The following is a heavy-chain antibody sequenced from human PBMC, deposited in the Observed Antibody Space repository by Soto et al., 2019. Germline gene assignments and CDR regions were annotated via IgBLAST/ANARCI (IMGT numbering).Heavy chain of an antibody. CDR1: ANSFSTYG. V-gene: IGHV1-69*13. CDR2: IIPIFDST. J-gene: IGHJ4*02. Sequence: SLKVSCKASANSFSTYGLSWVRQAPGQGLEGMGGIIPIFDSTTYAQKFERRVTITADESTNTAYMELRSLRSEDTAIYYCAREACSGYDCHFNYWGQGTPGTVSS. D-gene: IGHD5-12*01. CDR3: AREACSGYDCHFNY.